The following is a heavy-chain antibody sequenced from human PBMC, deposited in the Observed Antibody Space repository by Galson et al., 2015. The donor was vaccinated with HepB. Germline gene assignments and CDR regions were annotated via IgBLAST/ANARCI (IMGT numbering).Heavy chain of an antibody. D-gene: IGHD3-22*01. V-gene: IGHV1-2*02. CDR2: INPNSGGT. Sequence: SVKVSCKASGYTFTGYYMHWVRQAPGQGLEWMGWINPNSGGTNYAQKFQGRVTMTRDTSISTAYMELSRLRSDDTAVYYCAREGYYDSSGCTYWGQGTLVTVSS. J-gene: IGHJ4*02. CDR1: GYTFTGYY. CDR3: AREGYYDSSGCTY.